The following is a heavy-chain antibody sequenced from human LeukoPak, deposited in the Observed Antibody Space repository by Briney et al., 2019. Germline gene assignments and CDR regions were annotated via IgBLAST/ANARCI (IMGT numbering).Heavy chain of an antibody. D-gene: IGHD1-26*01. CDR2: IIPIFGTA. Sequence: SVKVSCKASGGTFSSYAISWVRQAPGQGLEWMGGIIPIFGTANYAQKFQGRVTITTDESTSTAYMELSSLRSEDTAVYYCATLVGADTVSGYWGQGTLVTVSS. CDR1: GGTFSSYA. CDR3: ATLVGADTVSGY. J-gene: IGHJ4*02. V-gene: IGHV1-69*05.